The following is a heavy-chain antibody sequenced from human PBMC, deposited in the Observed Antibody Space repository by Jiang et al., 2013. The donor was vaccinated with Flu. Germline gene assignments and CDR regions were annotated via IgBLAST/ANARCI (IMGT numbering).Heavy chain of an antibody. CDR2: IYYSGST. D-gene: IGHD5-12*01. CDR1: GGSISSGGYY. V-gene: IGHV4-31*03. Sequence: PGLVKPSQTLSLTCTVSGGSISSGGYYWSWIRQHPGKGLEWIGYIYYSGSTYYNPSLKSRVTISVDTSKNQFSLKLSSVTAADTAVYYCARDLGYSGYDSTNLGRYYYYGMDVWGQGTTVTVSS. CDR3: ARDLGYSGYDSTNLGRYYYYGMDV. J-gene: IGHJ6*02.